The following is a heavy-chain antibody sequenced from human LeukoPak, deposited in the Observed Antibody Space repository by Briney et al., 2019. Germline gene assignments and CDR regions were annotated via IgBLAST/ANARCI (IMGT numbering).Heavy chain of an antibody. CDR2: INHSGST. CDR1: GGSFSGYY. CDR3: ARSTVTTGQFDY. D-gene: IGHD4-17*01. V-gene: IGHV4-34*01. J-gene: IGHJ4*02. Sequence: SETLSLTCAVYGGSFSGYYWSWIRQPPGKGLEWIGEINHSGSTNYNPSLKSRVTISVDTSKNQFSLKLSSVTAADTAVYYCARSTVTTGQFDYWGQGTLVTVSS.